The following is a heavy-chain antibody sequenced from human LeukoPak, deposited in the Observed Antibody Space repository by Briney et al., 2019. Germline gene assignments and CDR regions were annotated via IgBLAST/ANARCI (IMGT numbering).Heavy chain of an antibody. CDR1: GGSISSYY. J-gene: IGHJ4*02. V-gene: IGHV4-59*01. CDR2: IYYSGST. Sequence: SETLSLTCTVSGGSISSYYWTWIRQPPGKGLEWIGYIYYSGSTNYNPSLKRRVTISVDTSKNQFSLKLSSVTAADTAVYYCARVASYDFWGGYYTFDYWGQGTLVTVSS. CDR3: ARVASYDFWGGYYTFDY. D-gene: IGHD3-3*01.